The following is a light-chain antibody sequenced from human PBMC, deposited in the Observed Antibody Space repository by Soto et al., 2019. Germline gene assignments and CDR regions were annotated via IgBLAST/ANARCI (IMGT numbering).Light chain of an antibody. CDR1: QGISSA. J-gene: IGKJ5*01. V-gene: IGKV1-13*02. Sequence: AIQLTQSPSSLSASVGDRVSITCRASQGISSALAWYQHKPGKAPKILIYDASSLQSGVPSRFIGSESGTECTLTISSLQPEDFATYYCQQLKTYPFTFCQGTRLEIK. CDR3: QQLKTYPFT. CDR2: DAS.